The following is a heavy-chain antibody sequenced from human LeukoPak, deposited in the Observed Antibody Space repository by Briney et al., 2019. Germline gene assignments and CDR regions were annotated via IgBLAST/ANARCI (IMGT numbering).Heavy chain of an antibody. CDR1: GFTFDDYA. CDR3: AKDILVGCSSTSCPGPLDY. D-gene: IGHD2-2*01. CDR2: ISWNSGSI. Sequence: GGSLRLSCAASGFTFDDYAMHWVRQAPGKGLEWVSGISWNSGSIGYADSVKGRFTISRDNAKNSLYLQMNSLRAEDTALYYCAKDILVGCSSTSCPGPLDYWGQGTLVTVSS. J-gene: IGHJ4*02. V-gene: IGHV3-9*01.